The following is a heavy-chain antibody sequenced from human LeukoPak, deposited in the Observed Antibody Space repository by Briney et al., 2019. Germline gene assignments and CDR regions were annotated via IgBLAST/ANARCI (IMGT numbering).Heavy chain of an antibody. D-gene: IGHD6-6*01. CDR3: AKDSAKQAARPTLSVY. Sequence: GGSLRLSCAASGFTFSSYGMHWVRQAPGKGLEWVAFIRYDGSNRYYADSVKGRFTISRDNSKNTLYLQMNSLRAEDTAVYYCAKDSAKQAARPTLSVYWGQGTLVTVSS. J-gene: IGHJ4*02. CDR1: GFTFSSYG. V-gene: IGHV3-30*02. CDR2: IRYDGSNR.